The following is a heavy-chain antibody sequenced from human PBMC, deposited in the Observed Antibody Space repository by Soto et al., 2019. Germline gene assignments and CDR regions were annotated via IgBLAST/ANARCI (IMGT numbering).Heavy chain of an antibody. CDR2: IYYSGST. CDR3: ARRTAVAYYYYGMDV. J-gene: IGHJ6*02. CDR1: GGSISSSSYY. D-gene: IGHD6-19*01. Sequence: QLQLQESGPGLVKPSETLSLTCTVSGGSISSSSYYWGWIRQPPGKGLEWIGSIYYSGSTYYNPSLKSRVTISVDTSKNQCSLKLSSVTAADTAVYYCARRTAVAYYYYGMDVWGQGTKVTVSS. V-gene: IGHV4-39*01.